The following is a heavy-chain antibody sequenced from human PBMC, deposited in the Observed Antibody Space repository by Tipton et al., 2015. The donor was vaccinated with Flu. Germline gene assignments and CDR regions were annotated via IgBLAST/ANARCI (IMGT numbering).Heavy chain of an antibody. Sequence: LSLTCTVSGGSISRSHYSWGWIRQPPGKGLEWVSVIYSGGSTYYADSVKGRFTISRDNSKLYLQMNSLRAEDTAVYYCASRRGGDYPYFDYWGQGTLVTVSS. J-gene: IGHJ4*02. D-gene: IGHD4-17*01. CDR3: ASRRGGDYPYFDY. CDR1: GGSISRSHYS. CDR2: IYSGGST. V-gene: IGHV3-53*01.